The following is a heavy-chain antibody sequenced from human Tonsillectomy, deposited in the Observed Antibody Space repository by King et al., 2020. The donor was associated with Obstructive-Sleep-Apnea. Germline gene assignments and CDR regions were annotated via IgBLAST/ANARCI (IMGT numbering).Heavy chain of an antibody. J-gene: IGHJ3*02. CDR1: GGSISSSNW. Sequence: VQLQESGPGLVKPSGTLSLTCAVSGGSISSSNWWSWVRQPPGKGLGWIGEIYHSGSTNYNPSLKSRVTISVDKSKNQFSLKLSSVTAADTAVYYCARDWDRLRPGLPNAFDIWGQGTMVTVSS. CDR2: IYHSGST. D-gene: IGHD3-16*01. CDR3: ARDWDRLRPGLPNAFDI. V-gene: IGHV4-4*02.